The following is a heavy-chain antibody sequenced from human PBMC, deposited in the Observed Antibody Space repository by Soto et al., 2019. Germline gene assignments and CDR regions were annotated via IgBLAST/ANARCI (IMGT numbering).Heavy chain of an antibody. CDR2: IYYSGST. J-gene: IGHJ4*02. CDR3: ARGLSVTRFDN. CDR1: GGSISTGGYY. Sequence: QVQLQESGPGLVKPSQTLSLTCTVSGGSISTGGYYWTRIRQHPGKGLEWIGYIYYSGSTDYNPSLKRRVTISVDTSKNQFSLKLSSVTAADTGVYYCARGLSVTRFDNWGQGTLVTVSS. V-gene: IGHV4-31*03. D-gene: IGHD4-17*01.